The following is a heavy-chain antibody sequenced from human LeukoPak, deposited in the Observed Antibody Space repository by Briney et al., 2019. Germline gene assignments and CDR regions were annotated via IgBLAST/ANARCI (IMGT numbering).Heavy chain of an antibody. CDR1: GFTFRSFW. CDR3: AKQVVSVYGSGSLDGMDV. D-gene: IGHD3-10*01. J-gene: IGHJ6*02. Sequence: QPGGSLRLSCAASGFTFRSFWMHWVRQTPGKELVWVSRINNEDNDDGSSTVYADSVKGRFTISRDNSKNTLYLQMNSLRAEDTAVYYCAKQVVSVYGSGSLDGMDVWGQGTTVTVSS. CDR2: INNEDNDDGSST. V-gene: IGHV3-74*01.